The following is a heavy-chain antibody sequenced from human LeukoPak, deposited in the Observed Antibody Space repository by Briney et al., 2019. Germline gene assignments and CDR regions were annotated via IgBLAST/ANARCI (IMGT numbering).Heavy chain of an antibody. CDR1: GFTVSSNY. J-gene: IGHJ5*02. Sequence: GGSLRPSCAASGFTVSSNYMSWVRQAPGKGLEWVSVIYSTGSTYYADSVKGRFTISRDNSKNTLSLQMKSLRAEDTAVYYCGRRVAKVYQPRTGWFDPWGQGTWSPSPQ. CDR2: IYSTGST. CDR3: GRRVAKVYQPRTGWFDP. D-gene: IGHD2-2*01. V-gene: IGHV3-53*01.